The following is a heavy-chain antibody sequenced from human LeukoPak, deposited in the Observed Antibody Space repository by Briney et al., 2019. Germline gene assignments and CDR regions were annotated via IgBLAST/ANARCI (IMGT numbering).Heavy chain of an antibody. CDR1: GFTFSSYS. Sequence: GGSLRLSCAASGFTFSSYSMNWVRQAPGKGLEWVSSISSSSSYIYYADSVKGRFTISRDNAKNSLYLQMNSLRAEDTAVYYCARDRDNWTPFDYWGQGTLVTVSS. CDR2: ISSSSSYI. V-gene: IGHV3-21*01. D-gene: IGHD1-20*01. J-gene: IGHJ4*02. CDR3: ARDRDNWTPFDY.